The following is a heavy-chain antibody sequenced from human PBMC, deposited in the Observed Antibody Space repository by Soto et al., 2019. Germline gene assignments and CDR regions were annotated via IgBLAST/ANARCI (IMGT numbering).Heavy chain of an antibody. CDR1: GYTFTGYY. CDR3: ARSMVRDSPINADYNYGMDF. J-gene: IGHJ6*02. V-gene: IGHV1-2*04. D-gene: IGHD3-10*01. Sequence: ASVKVSCKASGYTFTGYYMHWVRQAPGQGLEWMGWINPNSGGTNYAQKFQGWVTMTRDTSISTAYMELSRLRSDDTAVYYCARSMVRDSPINADYNYGMDFWAQGTTVTVSS. CDR2: INPNSGGT.